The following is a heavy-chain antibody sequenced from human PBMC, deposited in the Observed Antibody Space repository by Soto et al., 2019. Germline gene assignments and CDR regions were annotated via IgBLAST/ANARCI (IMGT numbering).Heavy chain of an antibody. CDR2: IYPGDSDT. V-gene: IGHV5-51*01. CDR3: ARHREIPGYSSGWYGD. Sequence: GASLKISCKGSGYSFTSYWIGWVRQMPGKGLEWMGIIYPGDSDTRYSPSFQGQVTISADKSISTAYLQWSSLKASDTAMYYCARHREIPGYSSGWYGDWGQGTLVTVSS. D-gene: IGHD6-19*01. CDR1: GYSFTSYW. J-gene: IGHJ4*02.